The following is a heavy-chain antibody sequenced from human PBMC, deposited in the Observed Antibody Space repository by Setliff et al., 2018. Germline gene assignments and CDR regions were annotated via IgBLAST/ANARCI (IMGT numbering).Heavy chain of an antibody. CDR1: GFTFDDYA. J-gene: IGHJ4*02. CDR3: ARVGQATVVTAIHGALDY. D-gene: IGHD2-21*02. CDR2: ISWNSGSV. Sequence: PGGSLRLSCSASGFTFDDYAMHWVRQAPGKGLEWVSSISWNSGSVDYADSVKGRFTISRDNAKNSLYLQMNSLRAEDTALYYCARVGQATVVTAIHGALDYWGQGTLVTVSS. V-gene: IGHV3-9*01.